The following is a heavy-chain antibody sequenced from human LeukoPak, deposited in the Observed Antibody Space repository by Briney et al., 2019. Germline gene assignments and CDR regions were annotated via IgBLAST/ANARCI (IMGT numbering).Heavy chain of an antibody. CDR2: IYYSGST. CDR1: GGSISSYY. CDR3: ARGGGLAIMKIDY. J-gene: IGHJ4*02. D-gene: IGHD3/OR15-3a*01. Sequence: NPSETLSLTCTVSGGSISSYYWSWIRQPPGKGLEWIGYIYYSGSTNYNPSLKSRVTISVDTSKNQFSLKLSSVTAADTAVYYCARGGGLAIMKIDYWGQGTLVTVSS. V-gene: IGHV4-59*12.